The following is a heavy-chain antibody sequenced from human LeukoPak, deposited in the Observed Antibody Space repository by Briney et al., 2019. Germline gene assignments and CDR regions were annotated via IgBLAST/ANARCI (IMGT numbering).Heavy chain of an antibody. CDR2: MNPNSGNT. D-gene: IGHD3-3*01. CDR1: GYTFTSYD. J-gene: IGHJ6*02. V-gene: IGHV1-8*01. CDR3: ARGVTIFGVAKAPYYYYGMDV. Sequence: ASVKVSCKASGYTFTSYDINWVRQATGQGVEWMGWMNPNSGNTGYAQKFQGRVTMTRNTSISTAYMELSSLRSEDTAVYYCARGVTIFGVAKAPYYYYGMDVWGQGTTVTVSS.